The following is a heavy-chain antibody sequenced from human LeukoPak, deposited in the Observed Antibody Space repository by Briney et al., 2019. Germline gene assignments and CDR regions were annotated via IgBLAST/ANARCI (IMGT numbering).Heavy chain of an antibody. CDR1: GGSFRGYY. Sequence: PSETLSLTCAVYGGSFRGYYWSWIRQPPGKGLEWIGEINHSGSTNYNPSLKSRVTISIDTSKNQFSLKLSSVTAADTAVYYCARNSHYYDSSGFNYWGQGTLVTVSS. D-gene: IGHD3-22*01. CDR2: INHSGST. CDR3: ARNSHYYDSSGFNY. J-gene: IGHJ4*02. V-gene: IGHV4-34*01.